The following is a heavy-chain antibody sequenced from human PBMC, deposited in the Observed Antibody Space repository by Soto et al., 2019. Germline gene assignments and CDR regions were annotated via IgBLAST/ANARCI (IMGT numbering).Heavy chain of an antibody. V-gene: IGHV1-3*01. Sequence: GASVKVSCKASGYTFTSYAMHWVRQAPGQRLEWMGWINAGNGNTKYSQKFQGRVTITRDTSASTAYMELSSLRSEDTAVYYCARRALPRTAPATFDYWGQGTLVTVSS. CDR3: ARRALPRTAPATFDY. CDR2: INAGNGNT. CDR1: GYTFTSYA. J-gene: IGHJ4*02. D-gene: IGHD2-2*01.